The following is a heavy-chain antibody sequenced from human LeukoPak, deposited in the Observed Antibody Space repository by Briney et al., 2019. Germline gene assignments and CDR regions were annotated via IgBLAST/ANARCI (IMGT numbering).Heavy chain of an antibody. Sequence: GGSLRLSCAASGFTFSSYWMSWVRQAPGKGLEWVANIKQDGSEKYYVDSVKGRFTISRDNAKNSLCLQMNSLRAEDTAVYYCARVYYDSSGYYLPDYYFDYWGQGTLVTVSS. J-gene: IGHJ4*02. CDR2: IKQDGSEK. CDR3: ARVYYDSSGYYLPDYYFDY. V-gene: IGHV3-7*01. CDR1: GFTFSSYW. D-gene: IGHD3-22*01.